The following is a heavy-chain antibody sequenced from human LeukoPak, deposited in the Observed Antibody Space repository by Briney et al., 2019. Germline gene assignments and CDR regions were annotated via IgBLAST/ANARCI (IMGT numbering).Heavy chain of an antibody. CDR2: IIPILGIA. CDR3: AREGDYLYFDY. Sequence: GASVKVSCKASGGTFSSYAISWVRQAPGQGLEWMGRIIPILGIANYAQKFQGRVTITADKSTSTAYMELSSLRSEDTAVYYCAREGDYLYFDYWGQGTLVTVSS. D-gene: IGHD4-17*01. V-gene: IGHV1-69*04. J-gene: IGHJ4*02. CDR1: GGTFSSYA.